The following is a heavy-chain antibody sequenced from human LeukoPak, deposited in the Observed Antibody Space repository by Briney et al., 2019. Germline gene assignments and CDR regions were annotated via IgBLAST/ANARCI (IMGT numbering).Heavy chain of an antibody. D-gene: IGHD4-23*01. Sequence: GGSLRLSCAASGFTFSSYGMHWVRQAPGKGLEWVAFIRYDGSNKYYADSVKGRFTISRDNSKNTLYLQMNSLRAKDTAVYYCAKGGVTSSYFDYWGQGTLVTVSS. CDR2: IRYDGSNK. J-gene: IGHJ4*02. V-gene: IGHV3-30*02. CDR1: GFTFSSYG. CDR3: AKGGVTSSYFDY.